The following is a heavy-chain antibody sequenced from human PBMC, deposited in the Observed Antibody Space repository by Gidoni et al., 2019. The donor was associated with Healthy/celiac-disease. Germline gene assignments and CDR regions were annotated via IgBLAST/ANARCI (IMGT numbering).Heavy chain of an antibody. V-gene: IGHV4-34*01. CDR1: GGSFSGYY. J-gene: IGHJ4*02. Sequence: QVQLQQWGAGLLKHSETLCLSCAVYGGSFSGYYWSWIRQPPGKGLEWIGEINHSGSTNSTPSLKSRVPISVDTSKNPFSLKLSSVTAADTAVYYCASVAGTFDYWGQGTLVTVSS. D-gene: IGHD6-19*01. CDR3: ASVAGTFDY. CDR2: INHSGST.